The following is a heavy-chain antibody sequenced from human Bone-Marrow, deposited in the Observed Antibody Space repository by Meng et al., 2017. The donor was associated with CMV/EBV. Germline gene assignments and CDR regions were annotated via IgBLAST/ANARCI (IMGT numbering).Heavy chain of an antibody. CDR2: INPNSGGT. Sequence: ASVKVSCKASGYTFTSYDINWVRQAPGQGLEWMGWINPNSGGTNYAQKFQGRVTMTRDTSISTAYMELSRLRSDDTAVYYCAREVAVAGLDYWGQGTLVTVSS. CDR3: AREVAVAGLDY. CDR1: GYTFTSYD. V-gene: IGHV1-2*02. J-gene: IGHJ4*02. D-gene: IGHD6-19*01.